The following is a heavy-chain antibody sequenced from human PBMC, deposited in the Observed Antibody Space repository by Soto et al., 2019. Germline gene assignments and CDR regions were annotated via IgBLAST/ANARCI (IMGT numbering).Heavy chain of an antibody. J-gene: IGHJ6*02. CDR1: GCPISSYY. Sequence: PSDTLSLTCTVSGCPISSYYWSWIRQRAGKGLEWIGRIYTSGSTNYNPSLKSRVTMSVDTSKNQFSLKLSSVTAADTAVYYCARDLRGSYLLYYYGMDVWGQGTTVAVSS. CDR3: ARDLRGSYLLYYYGMDV. CDR2: IYTSGST. V-gene: IGHV4-4*07. D-gene: IGHD1-26*01.